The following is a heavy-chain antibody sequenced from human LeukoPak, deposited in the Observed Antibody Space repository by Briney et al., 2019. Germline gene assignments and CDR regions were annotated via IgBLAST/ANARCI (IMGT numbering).Heavy chain of an antibody. J-gene: IGHJ4*02. Sequence: SETLSLTCTVSGGSISSSSYYWGWIRQPPGKGLEWIGSIYYSGSTYYNPSLKTRVTISVDTSKNQFSLKLSSVTAADTAVYYCARHATAAGIDYWGQGTLVTVSS. V-gene: IGHV4-39*01. CDR2: IYYSGST. D-gene: IGHD6-25*01. CDR3: ARHATAAGIDY. CDR1: GGSISSSSYY.